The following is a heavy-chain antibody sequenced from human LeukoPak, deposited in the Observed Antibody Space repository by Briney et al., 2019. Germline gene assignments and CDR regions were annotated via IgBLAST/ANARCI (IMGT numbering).Heavy chain of an antibody. Sequence: PSETLSLTCAVYGGSFSGYYWSWIRQPPGKGLEWIGEINHSRSTNYNPSLKSRVTISVDTSKNQFSLKLSSVTAADTAVYYCARSFAGTTILKLYYYGMDVWGQGTTVTVSS. D-gene: IGHD1-7*01. CDR2: INHSRST. V-gene: IGHV4-34*01. J-gene: IGHJ6*02. CDR3: ARSFAGTTILKLYYYGMDV. CDR1: GGSFSGYY.